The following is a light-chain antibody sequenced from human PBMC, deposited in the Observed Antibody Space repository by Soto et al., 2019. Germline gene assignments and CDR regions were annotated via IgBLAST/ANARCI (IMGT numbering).Light chain of an antibody. CDR1: QSVDIY. Sequence: EIVFTQSPVTLSLPPGERATLSCRASQSVDIYLAWYRQIPGQAPRLLIYDASNRATGIPDRFSGGGSGTDFTLTISSLEPEDFAIYYCQQRSNLPPTFGQGTRLEIK. CDR3: QQRSNLPPT. J-gene: IGKJ5*01. V-gene: IGKV3-11*01. CDR2: DAS.